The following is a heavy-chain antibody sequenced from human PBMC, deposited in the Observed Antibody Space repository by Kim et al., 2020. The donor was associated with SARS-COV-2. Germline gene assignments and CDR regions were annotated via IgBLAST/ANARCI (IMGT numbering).Heavy chain of an antibody. D-gene: IGHD3-16*01. CDR3: ARQISYGELGFGYYYGMEI. CDR1: GYSFTSYW. CDR2: IYPGDSDT. V-gene: IGHV5-51*01. Sequence: GESLKISCKGSGYSFTSYWIGWVRQMPGKGLEWMGIIYPGDSDTRYSPSFQGQVTISADKSISTAYLQWSSLKASDTAMYYCARQISYGELGFGYYYGMEISGEGTPVSASS. J-gene: IGHJ6*02.